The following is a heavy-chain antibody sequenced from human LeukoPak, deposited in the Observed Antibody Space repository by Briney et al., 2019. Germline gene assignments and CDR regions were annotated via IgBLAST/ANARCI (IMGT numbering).Heavy chain of an antibody. D-gene: IGHD3-22*01. CDR1: GFTFSSYG. V-gene: IGHV3-23*01. CDR2: ISGSGGST. CDR3: AKDWAYESSGPPYYFDY. Sequence: GGTLRLSCAASGFTFSSYGMSWVRQAPGKGLEWVSSISGSGGSTYYADSVKGRFTISRDNSKNTLYLQMNSLRAEDTAVYYCAKDWAYESSGPPYYFDYWGQGTLVTVSS. J-gene: IGHJ4*02.